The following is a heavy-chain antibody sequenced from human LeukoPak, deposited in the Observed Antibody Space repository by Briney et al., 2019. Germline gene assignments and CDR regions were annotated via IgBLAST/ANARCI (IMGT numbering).Heavy chain of an antibody. CDR2: IYNTGST. V-gene: IGHV4-59*08. D-gene: IGHD6-25*01. Sequence: SETLSLTSTVSGGSIVSYYWSWLRQPPGKGLEWIGYIYNTGSTNYNPSLKSRVTISVDTSKNQFSLKLSSVTAADTAVYYCARYLAAGYFDLWGRGTLVYVSS. J-gene: IGHJ2*01. CDR1: GGSIVSYY. CDR3: ARYLAAGYFDL.